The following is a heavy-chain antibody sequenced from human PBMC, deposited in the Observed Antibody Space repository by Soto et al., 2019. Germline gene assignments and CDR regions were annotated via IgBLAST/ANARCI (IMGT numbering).Heavy chain of an antibody. J-gene: IGHJ6*02. CDR2: INPNSGGT. D-gene: IGHD7-27*01. CDR3: ARVYDTVAVPLGYYGMDV. V-gene: IGHV1-2*02. CDR1: GYTFTGYY. Sequence: GSVKVSCKASGYTFTGYYMHWVRQAPGQGLEWMGWINPNSGGTNYAQKFQGRVTMTRDTSISTAYMELSRLRSDDTAVYYCARVYDTVAVPLGYYGMDVWGQGTTVTVS.